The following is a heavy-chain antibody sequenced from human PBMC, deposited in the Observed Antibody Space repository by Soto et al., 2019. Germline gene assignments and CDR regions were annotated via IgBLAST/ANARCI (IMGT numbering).Heavy chain of an antibody. CDR3: ARTVQPITIFGVVTHGLGY. J-gene: IGHJ4*02. Sequence: GASVKVCCKGARYTFTSFGNSWVRKAPGQGLEWMGWISAYNGNTNYAQKLQGRVTMTTDTSTSTAYMELRSLRSHKTAVYDCARTVQPITIFGVVTHGLGYGAQGALVTVSA. CDR1: RYTFTSFG. D-gene: IGHD3-3*01. V-gene: IGHV1-18*04. CDR2: ISAYNGNT.